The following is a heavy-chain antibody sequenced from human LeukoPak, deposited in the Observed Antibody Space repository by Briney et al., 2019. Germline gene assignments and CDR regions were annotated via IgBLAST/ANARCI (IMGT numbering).Heavy chain of an antibody. Sequence: DPSETLSLTCTVSGGSISSSSYYWGWIRQPPGKGLEWIGSIYYSGSTYYNPSLKSRVTISVDTSKNQFSLKLSSVTAADTAVYYCARAVGYSYGPPNWFDPWGQGTLVTVSS. CDR1: GGSISSSSYY. CDR3: ARAVGYSYGPPNWFDP. CDR2: IYYSGST. D-gene: IGHD5-18*01. J-gene: IGHJ5*02. V-gene: IGHV4-39*07.